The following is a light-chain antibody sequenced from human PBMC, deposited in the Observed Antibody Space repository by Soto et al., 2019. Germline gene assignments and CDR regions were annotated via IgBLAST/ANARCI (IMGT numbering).Light chain of an antibody. CDR1: QSISRS. Sequence: DIPMTQFPSTLSASEGDRVAITCRASQSISRSLAWYQQKPGAAPKLLIFQASSLERGVPPRFSGSGSGTEFTLTITSLQPDDFATYYCQQYNSFPYSFGPGTKL. J-gene: IGKJ2*03. CDR3: QQYNSFPYS. V-gene: IGKV1-5*03. CDR2: QAS.